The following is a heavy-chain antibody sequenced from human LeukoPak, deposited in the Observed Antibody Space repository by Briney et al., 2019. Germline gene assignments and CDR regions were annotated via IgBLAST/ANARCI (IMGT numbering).Heavy chain of an antibody. J-gene: IGHJ4*02. V-gene: IGHV4-61*02. Sequence: SETLSLTCTVSGGSISSGSYYWSWIRQPAGKGLEWIGRIYTSGSTNYNPSLKSRVTISADTSKNQFSLKLSSVTAADTAVYYCARGGRSYYDSSGYKLDYWGQGTLVTVSS. CDR2: IYTSGST. D-gene: IGHD3-22*01. CDR1: GGSISSGSYY. CDR3: ARGGRSYYDSSGYKLDY.